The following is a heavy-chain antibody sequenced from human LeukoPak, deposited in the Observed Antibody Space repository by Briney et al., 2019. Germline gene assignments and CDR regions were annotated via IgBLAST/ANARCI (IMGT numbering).Heavy chain of an antibody. J-gene: IGHJ3*02. V-gene: IGHV4-59*08. CDR2: IYYSGST. Sequence: SSETLSLTCTVSGGSIRSYYWSWIRQPPGKGLEWIGYIYYSGSTNYNPSLKSRVTISVDTSKNQFSLKLSSVTAADTAVYYCASHRSPGDASDIWGQGTMVTVSS. CDR3: ASHRSPGDASDI. CDR1: GGSIRSYY.